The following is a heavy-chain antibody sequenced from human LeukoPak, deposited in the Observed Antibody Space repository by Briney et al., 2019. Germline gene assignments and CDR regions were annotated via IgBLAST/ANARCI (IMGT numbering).Heavy chain of an antibody. Sequence: ASVKVSCKASGYTFTGYYMHWVRQAPGEGLEWMGRINPNSGGTNYAQKFQGRVTMTRDTSISTAYMELSTLRSDDTAVYYCARERFGLFDYWGQGTLVTVSS. D-gene: IGHD3-10*01. CDR1: GYTFTGYY. CDR2: INPNSGGT. J-gene: IGHJ4*02. V-gene: IGHV1-2*06. CDR3: ARERFGLFDY.